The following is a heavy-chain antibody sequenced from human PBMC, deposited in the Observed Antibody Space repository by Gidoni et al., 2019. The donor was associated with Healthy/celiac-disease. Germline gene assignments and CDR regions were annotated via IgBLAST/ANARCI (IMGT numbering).Heavy chain of an antibody. CDR1: GFSLSTSGVG. CDR3: AHRPPRPPWEPLANWFDP. D-gene: IGHD1-26*01. Sequence: QITLKESGPTLVKPTQTLTLTCTFSGFSLSTSGVGVGWIRQPPGKALEWLALIYWNDDKRYSPSLKSRLTITKDTSKNQVVLTMTNMDPVDTATYYCAHRPPRPPWEPLANWFDPWGQGTLVTVSS. CDR2: IYWNDDK. J-gene: IGHJ5*02. V-gene: IGHV2-5*01.